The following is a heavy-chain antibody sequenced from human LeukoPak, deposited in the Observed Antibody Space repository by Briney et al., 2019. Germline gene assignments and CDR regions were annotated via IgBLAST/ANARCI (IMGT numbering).Heavy chain of an antibody. J-gene: IGHJ5*01. Sequence: SQTLSLTCAISGDSVSSNSAAWNWIRQSPSRGLEWLGRTYYRSKWYNDYAVSVKSRITINPDTSKNQFSLQLNSVTPEDTAVYYCARDRLYDSSGYYLGDFDCWGQGTLVTVSS. V-gene: IGHV6-1*01. CDR2: TYYRSKWYN. CDR1: GDSVSSNSAA. D-gene: IGHD3-22*01. CDR3: ARDRLYDSSGYYLGDFDC.